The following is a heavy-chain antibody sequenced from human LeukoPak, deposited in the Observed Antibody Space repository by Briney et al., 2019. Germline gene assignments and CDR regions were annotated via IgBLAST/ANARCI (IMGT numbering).Heavy chain of an antibody. CDR3: AKEGGLVLREATINY. Sequence: GGSLRLSCAASGFTFSSYAMSWVRQAPGKGLEWVSSFSDSGGTTYYADSMKGRFTISRDNSRNTLYLQMNSLRAEDTAIYYCAKEGGLVLREATINYWGQGTLVAVSS. D-gene: IGHD5-12*01. CDR1: GFTFSSYA. CDR2: FSDSGGTT. V-gene: IGHV3-23*01. J-gene: IGHJ4*02.